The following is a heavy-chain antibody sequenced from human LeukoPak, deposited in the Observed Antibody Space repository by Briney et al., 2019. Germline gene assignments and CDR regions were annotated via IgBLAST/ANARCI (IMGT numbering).Heavy chain of an antibody. V-gene: IGHV4-39*01. CDR3: ARSAGPPLEVDY. CDR1: GGSISSSSYY. Sequence: SETLSLTCTVSGGSISSSSYYWGWIRQPPGKGLEWIGSIYYSGSTYYNPSLKSRVTISVDTSKNQFSLKLSSVTAADTAVYYCARSAGPPLEVDYWGQGTLVTVSS. D-gene: IGHD6-19*01. CDR2: IYYSGST. J-gene: IGHJ4*02.